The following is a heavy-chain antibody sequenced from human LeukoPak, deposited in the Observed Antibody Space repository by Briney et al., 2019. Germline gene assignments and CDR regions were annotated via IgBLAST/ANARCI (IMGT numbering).Heavy chain of an antibody. CDR3: VKDAGYSLEYFDY. J-gene: IGHJ4*02. V-gene: IGHV3-23*01. CDR2: ISGSGVST. Sequence: PGGSLRLSCAASGLTFSTYAMSWVRQAPGKGLEWVSAISGSGVSTYYADSVKGRFIISRDNSKNTLFLQMNSMRAEDTAVYYCVKDAGYSLEYFDYWGQGVLVTVSS. CDR1: GLTFSTYA. D-gene: IGHD1-26*01.